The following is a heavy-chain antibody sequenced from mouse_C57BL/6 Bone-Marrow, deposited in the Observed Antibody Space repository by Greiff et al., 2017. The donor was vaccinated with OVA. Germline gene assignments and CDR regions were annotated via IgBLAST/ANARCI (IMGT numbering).Heavy chain of an antibody. J-gene: IGHJ3*01. CDR3: AILYDYDAWFAY. CDR1: GFSLTSYG. CDR2: IWRGGST. Sequence: QVQLQQSGPGLVQPSQSLPITCTVSGFSLTSYGVHWVRQSPGKGLEWLGVIWRGGSTDYNAAFMSRLRITKDNSKSQVFFKMNSLQADDTAIYNGAILYDYDAWFAYWAKGLWSLSLQ. V-gene: IGHV2-5*01. D-gene: IGHD2-4*01.